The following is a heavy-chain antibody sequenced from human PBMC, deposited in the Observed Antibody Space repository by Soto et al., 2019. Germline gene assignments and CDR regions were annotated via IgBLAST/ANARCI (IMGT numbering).Heavy chain of an antibody. D-gene: IGHD3-10*01. Sequence: GGSLRLSCAASGFTFSTYAMHWVRQAPGKWLEWVAVISFDGSTKHFARSVKGRFTISRDNSKNTLFLQMNSLRAEDTAVYYCARDLRSITVVTGGFDFWGQGTLVNVSS. CDR2: ISFDGSTK. CDR1: GFTFSTYA. V-gene: IGHV3-30-3*01. J-gene: IGHJ4*02. CDR3: ARDLRSITVVTGGFDF.